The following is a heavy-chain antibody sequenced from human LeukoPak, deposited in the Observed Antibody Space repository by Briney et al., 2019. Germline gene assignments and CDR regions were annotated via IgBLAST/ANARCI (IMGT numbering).Heavy chain of an antibody. D-gene: IGHD3-10*01. Sequence: GGSLRLSCAASGFTFSSYAMSWVRQAPGMGLEWVSTISGNGGATSYADSVKGRFTISRDNSKNTPYLQMNSLRAEDTAVYYCAKGTLVGSGTNWFDPWGQGTLVTVSS. CDR1: GFTFSSYA. CDR3: AKGTLVGSGTNWFDP. V-gene: IGHV3-23*01. J-gene: IGHJ5*02. CDR2: ISGNGGAT.